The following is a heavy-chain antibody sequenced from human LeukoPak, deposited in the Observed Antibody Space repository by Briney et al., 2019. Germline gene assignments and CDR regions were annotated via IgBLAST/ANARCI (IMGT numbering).Heavy chain of an antibody. CDR2: ISSDGSST. CDR3: LRVLGVHV. CDR1: GFTISSSW. J-gene: IGHJ4*02. D-gene: IGHD1-26*01. Sequence: GGSLRLSCAASGFTISSSWMHWVRQAPGKGPEWVSRISSDGSSTTYADSVKGRFTVSKDNAKNTLYLQLNSLRTEDTAVYYCLRVLGVHVWGQGSLVTVSS. V-gene: IGHV3-74*03.